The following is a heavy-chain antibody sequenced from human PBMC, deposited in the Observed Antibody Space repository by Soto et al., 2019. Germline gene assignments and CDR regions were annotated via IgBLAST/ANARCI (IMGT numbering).Heavy chain of an antibody. D-gene: IGHD4-17*01. CDR2: IIPVFGTA. CDR3: ARGDATKIVVTTYYAMDV. J-gene: IGHJ6*02. V-gene: IGHV1-69*12. Sequence: QVQLVQSGAEVKKPGSSVKVSCKASGGSLSNYGISWVRQAPGQGLEWMGGIIPVFGTANYAQKFQGRVTILADESTNIVYMDVTSQRSEDTAVYYCARGDATKIVVTTYYAMDVWGQGTTVTVSS. CDR1: GGSLSNYG.